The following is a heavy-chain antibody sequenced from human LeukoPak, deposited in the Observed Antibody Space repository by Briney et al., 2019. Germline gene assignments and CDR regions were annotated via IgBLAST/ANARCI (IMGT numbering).Heavy chain of an antibody. CDR2: ISDSGGST. J-gene: IGHJ4*02. V-gene: IGHV3-23*01. CDR1: GFTFSSYA. Sequence: GGSLRLSCAASGFTFSSYAMSWVRQAPGKGLEWVSSISDSGGSTYYADSVQGRFTISRDNSKNTVFLQMNSLRAEDTAVYYCARSYGFDYWGQGTLVTVSS. CDR3: ARSYGFDY. D-gene: IGHD5-18*01.